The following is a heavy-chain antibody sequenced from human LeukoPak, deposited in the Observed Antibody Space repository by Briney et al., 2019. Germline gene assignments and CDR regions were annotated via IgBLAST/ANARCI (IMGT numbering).Heavy chain of an antibody. Sequence: SETRCPTCSVSGASISHSGSSWIRQPPGKGLEWIGYIYYSGSTDYDPSLKSRVTISVDTSKNQFSLKLSSVTAADTAMYYCVRGKAHDFSGFDYWGQGTLVTVSS. D-gene: IGHD3/OR15-3a*01. CDR3: VRGKAHDFSGFDY. J-gene: IGHJ4*02. CDR2: IYYSGST. V-gene: IGHV4-59*01. CDR1: GASISHSG.